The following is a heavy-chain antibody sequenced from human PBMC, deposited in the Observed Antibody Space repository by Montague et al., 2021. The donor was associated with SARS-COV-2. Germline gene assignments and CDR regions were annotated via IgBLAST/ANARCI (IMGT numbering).Heavy chain of an antibody. CDR1: GGSFSDYY. CDR3: ARCQVTVCGVLIVLPAEGPPDS. Sequence: SETLSITCAVYGGSFSDYYWTWIRQAPGNGLEWIGEVDHRGSSSYNPSLQSRLTISVDRSKNQFSLTLTFVTAAATAVYYCARCQVTVCGVLIVLPAEGPPDSWGPGTKVTVAS. CDR2: VDHRGSS. D-gene: IGHD3-16*01. V-gene: IGHV4-34*01. J-gene: IGHJ3*01.